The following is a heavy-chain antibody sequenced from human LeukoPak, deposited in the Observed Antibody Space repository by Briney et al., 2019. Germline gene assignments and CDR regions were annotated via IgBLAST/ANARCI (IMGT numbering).Heavy chain of an antibody. V-gene: IGHV3-48*04. J-gene: IGHJ4*02. CDR1: GFTFSSYS. D-gene: IGHD3-10*01. CDR3: ARKGLLWFGELLFPYYFDY. CDR2: ISSSSSTI. Sequence: GRSLRLPCAASGFTFSSYSMNWVRQAPGKGLEWVSYISSSSSTIYYADSVKGRFTISRDNAKNSLYLQMNSLRAEDTAVYYCARKGLLWFGELLFPYYFDYWGQGTLVTVSS.